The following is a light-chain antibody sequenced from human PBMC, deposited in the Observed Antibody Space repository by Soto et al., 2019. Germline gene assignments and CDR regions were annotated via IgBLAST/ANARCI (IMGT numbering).Light chain of an antibody. CDR2: GNS. CDR3: QSYDSSLRNVI. J-gene: IGLJ2*01. V-gene: IGLV1-40*01. CDR1: SSNIGANYD. Sequence: QSVLTQPPSVSGAPGQGVTISCTGGSSNIGANYDVHWYQKLPGTAPKVLIYGNSNRPSGVPDRFSGSKSGTSASLAITVLQVEDEDDYYCQSYDSSLRNVIFGGGTKLTVL.